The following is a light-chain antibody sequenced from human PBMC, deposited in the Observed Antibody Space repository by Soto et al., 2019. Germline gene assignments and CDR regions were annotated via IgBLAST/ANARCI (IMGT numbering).Light chain of an antibody. J-gene: IGLJ1*01. CDR1: SGHSTYA. CDR2: PNSDGSH. V-gene: IGLV4-69*01. CDR3: QTWGTGIRV. Sequence: QSVLTQSPSASASLGASVKLTCTLSSGHSTYAIAWHQQQPEKGPRYLMKPNSDGSHSKGDGIPDRFSGSSSGAERYLTISSLQSEDEADYYCQTWGTGIRVFGTGTKLTVL.